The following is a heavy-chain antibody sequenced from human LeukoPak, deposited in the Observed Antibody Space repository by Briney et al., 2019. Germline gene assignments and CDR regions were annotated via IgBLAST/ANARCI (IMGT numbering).Heavy chain of an antibody. CDR2: IFYSGTT. J-gene: IGHJ4*02. D-gene: IGHD1-14*01. CDR1: GGAISGYY. Sequence: NPSETLSLTCTVSGGAISGYYWSWIRQPPGKGLEWIGYIFYSGTTNYNPSLKSRVTISVDTSKKRFSLKLSSVTAADTAVYYCAKLSQPEIFYYFDYWGQGTLVTVSS. V-gene: IGHV4-59*12. CDR3: AKLSQPEIFYYFDY.